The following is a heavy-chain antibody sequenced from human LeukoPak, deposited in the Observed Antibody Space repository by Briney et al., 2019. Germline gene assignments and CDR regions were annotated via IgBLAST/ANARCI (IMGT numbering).Heavy chain of an antibody. Sequence: ASVKVSCKASGGTFSSYAISWVRQAPGQGLEWMGGIIPIFGTANYAQKFQGRVTITADESTSTAYMELSSLRSEDTAVYYCVRATDGPYGMDVWGQGTTVTVSS. CDR1: GGTFSSYA. V-gene: IGHV1-69*13. CDR2: IIPIFGTA. J-gene: IGHJ6*02. D-gene: IGHD5-24*01. CDR3: VRATDGPYGMDV.